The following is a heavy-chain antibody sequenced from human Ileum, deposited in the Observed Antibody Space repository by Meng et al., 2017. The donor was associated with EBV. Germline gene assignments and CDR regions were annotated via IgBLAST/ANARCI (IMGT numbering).Heavy chain of an antibody. CDR3: ARADKVRFDY. Sequence: GHGQGLGPGVVNPSGTRSLTWAAFGGSRSITNWWSWVRQPPGKGLDWIGEINQSGSTNYNPSLKSRVSISVDKSKNQFSLKLSSVTAADTAVYYCARADKVRFDYWGQGTLVTVSS. V-gene: IGHV4-4*02. CDR2: INQSGST. J-gene: IGHJ4*02. CDR1: GGSRSITNW.